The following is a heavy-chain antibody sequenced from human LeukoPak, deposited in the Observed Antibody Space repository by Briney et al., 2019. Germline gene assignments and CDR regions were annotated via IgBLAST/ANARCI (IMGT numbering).Heavy chain of an antibody. CDR2: ISGSGGST. D-gene: IGHD4-11*01. J-gene: IGHJ5*02. CDR3: AKDGNAMTTVTTFWFDP. Sequence: GGSLRLSCAASGFTFSSYAMSWVRQAPGKGLEWVSAISGSGGSTYYADSVKGRFTISRDNSKNTLYLQMNSLRAEDTAVYSCAKDGNAMTTVTTFWFDPWGQGTLVTVSS. V-gene: IGHV3-23*01. CDR1: GFTFSSYA.